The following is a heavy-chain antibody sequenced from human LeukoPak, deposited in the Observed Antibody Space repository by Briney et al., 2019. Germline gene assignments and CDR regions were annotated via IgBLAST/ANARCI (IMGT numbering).Heavy chain of an antibody. CDR2: IYYSGST. J-gene: IGHJ6*02. CDR1: GGSISSSSYY. D-gene: IGHD2-15*01. V-gene: IGHV4-39*01. CDR3: GVVVAATHYYYGMDV. Sequence: SETLSLTCTVSGGSISSSSYYWVWIRQPPGKGLEWIGSIYYSGSTYYNPSLKSRVTISVDTSKNQFSLKLSSVTAADTAVYYCGVVVAATHYYYGMDVWVQGTTATVSS.